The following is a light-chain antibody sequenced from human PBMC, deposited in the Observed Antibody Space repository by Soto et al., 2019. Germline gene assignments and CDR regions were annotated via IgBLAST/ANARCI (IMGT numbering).Light chain of an antibody. CDR2: QAS. CDR3: QQYNSYSWT. Sequence: DIQMTQSPSTLSASVGDRVTITCRASQSISSWLAWYQQKPGKAPKLLISQASSLESGVPSRFSGSGSETEFTLTLSGLQPDDFASYYCQQYNSYSWTFGQGTKVEVK. V-gene: IGKV1-5*03. J-gene: IGKJ1*01. CDR1: QSISSW.